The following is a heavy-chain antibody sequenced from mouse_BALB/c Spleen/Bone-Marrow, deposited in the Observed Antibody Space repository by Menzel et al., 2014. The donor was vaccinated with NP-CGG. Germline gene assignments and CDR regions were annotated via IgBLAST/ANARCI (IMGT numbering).Heavy chain of an antibody. V-gene: IGHV8-11*01. CDR1: GFSLSTYGIG. J-gene: IGHJ3*01. CDR2: IWWNDNK. CDR3: ARMGYCFSY. Sequence: QVTLKVCGPGILQPSQTLSLTCSFSGFSLSTYGIGVGWIRQPSGKGLEWLAHIWWNDNKYYNTALKSRLTISKDTSXNQIFLKIASVYTADTATYYCARMGYCFSYWGQGTLVTVSA.